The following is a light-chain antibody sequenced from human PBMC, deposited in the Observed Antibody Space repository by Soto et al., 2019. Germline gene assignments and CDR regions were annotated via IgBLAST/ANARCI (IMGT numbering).Light chain of an antibody. CDR1: SSNIGNNY. Sequence: QSALTQPPSVSAAPGQKVTISCSGSSSNIGNNYVSWYQHVPGTAPKVLIYENNKRPSGIPDRFSGSKSGTSATLSITGLQTGDEADYYCGTWDSSLSLVVFGGGTKLTVL. J-gene: IGLJ2*01. V-gene: IGLV1-51*02. CDR2: ENN. CDR3: GTWDSSLSLVV.